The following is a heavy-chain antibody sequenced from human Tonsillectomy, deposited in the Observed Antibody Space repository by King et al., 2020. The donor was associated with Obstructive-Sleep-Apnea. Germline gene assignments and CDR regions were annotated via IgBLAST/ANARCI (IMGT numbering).Heavy chain of an antibody. CDR1: GGSISSYY. CDR3: ARERLRLGELSTTFDY. CDR2: FYYSGNT. J-gene: IGHJ4*02. V-gene: IGHV4-59*01. Sequence: VQLQESGPGLVKPSETLSLTCTVSGGSISSYYWSWIRQPPGKGLEWIGYFYYSGNTNYNPSLKSRVTISVDTSKNQFSLNLRSVTAADTAVYYCARERLRLGELSTTFDYWGQGILVTVSS. D-gene: IGHD3-16*02.